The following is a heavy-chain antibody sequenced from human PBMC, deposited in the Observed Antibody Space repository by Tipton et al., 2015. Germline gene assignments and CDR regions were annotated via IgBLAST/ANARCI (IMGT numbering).Heavy chain of an antibody. CDR1: AYRFTIYW. D-gene: IGHD6-19*01. CDR2: IYPGDSDT. CDR3: ARPYSSGWYYFDY. Sequence: QLVQSGAEVKKPGESLKISCKGSAYRFTIYWIGWVRQMPGKGLEWMGSIYPGDSDTTYSPSFQGQVTISADKSISTAYLQWSSLKASDTAMYYCARPYSSGWYYFDYWGQGTLVTVSS. V-gene: IGHV5-51*01. J-gene: IGHJ4*02.